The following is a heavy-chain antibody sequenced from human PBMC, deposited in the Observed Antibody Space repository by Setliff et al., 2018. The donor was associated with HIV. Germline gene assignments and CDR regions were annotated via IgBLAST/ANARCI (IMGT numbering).Heavy chain of an antibody. D-gene: IGHD3-3*01. CDR2: ISTYNGNT. Sequence: ASVKVSCKASGYTFSTYAISWVRQAPGQGLEWMGWISTYNGNTRYAQKVQGRVTMTTDTSTSTAYMELRGPRSDDTAVYYCARAPSGVVIGPDYWGQGTLVTVSS. CDR1: GYTFSTYA. CDR3: ARAPSGVVIGPDY. V-gene: IGHV1-18*01. J-gene: IGHJ4*02.